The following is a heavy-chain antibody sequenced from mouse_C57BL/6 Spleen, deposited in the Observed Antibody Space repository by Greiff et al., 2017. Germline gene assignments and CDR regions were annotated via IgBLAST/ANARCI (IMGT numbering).Heavy chain of an antibody. J-gene: IGHJ3*01. CDR3: ARRGDSSGYAY. Sequence: VMLVESGPGLVQPSQSLSITCTVSGFSLTSYGVHWVRQSPGKGLEWLGVIWSGGSTDYNAAFISRLSISKDNSKSQVFFKMNSLQADDTAIYYCARRGDSSGYAYWGQGTLVTVSA. V-gene: IGHV2-2*01. CDR1: GFSLTSYG. CDR2: IWSGGST. D-gene: IGHD3-2*02.